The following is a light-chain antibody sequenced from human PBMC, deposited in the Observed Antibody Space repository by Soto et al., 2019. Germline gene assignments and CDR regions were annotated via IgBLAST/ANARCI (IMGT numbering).Light chain of an antibody. CDR2: NND. Sequence: QSVLTQPPSVSGAPRPRVTVSCTGSSSNIGAGHHVHWYQQLPGTAPKLLIYNNDNRPSGVPDRFSGSKSGTSASLAISGLQAEDEAEYYCQSYDTSLSDVLFGGGTKLTVL. J-gene: IGLJ2*01. CDR1: SSNIGAGHH. V-gene: IGLV1-40*01. CDR3: QSYDTSLSDVL.